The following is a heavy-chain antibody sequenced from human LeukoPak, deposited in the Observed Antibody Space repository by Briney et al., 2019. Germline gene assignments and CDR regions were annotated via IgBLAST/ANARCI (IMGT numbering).Heavy chain of an antibody. CDR3: ARGAVTTLFDY. J-gene: IGHJ4*02. V-gene: IGHV1-3*01. D-gene: IGHD4-11*01. CDR2: INAGNGNT. CDR1: GYTFTSYA. Sequence: ASVKVSCKASGYTFTSYAMHWVRQAPGQRLEWMGWINAGNGNTKYSQKFQGRVTITRDTSASTAYMEQSSLRSEDTAVYYCARGAVTTLFDYWGQGTLVTVSS.